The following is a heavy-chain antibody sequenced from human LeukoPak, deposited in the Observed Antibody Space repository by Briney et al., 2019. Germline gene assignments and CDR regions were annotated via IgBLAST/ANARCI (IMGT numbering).Heavy chain of an antibody. CDR2: IQSKTDGGTT. CDR3: TTDVVVITGDAFDI. Sequence: GGSLRLSCAASGFTLNNAWMNWVRQAPGKGLEWVGRIQSKTDGGTTDYAAPVKGRFTISRDDSKNTLYMQMNSLKTEDTAVYYCTTDVVVITGDAFDIWGQGTMVTVSS. V-gene: IGHV3-15*01. J-gene: IGHJ3*02. CDR1: GFTLNNAW. D-gene: IGHD3-22*01.